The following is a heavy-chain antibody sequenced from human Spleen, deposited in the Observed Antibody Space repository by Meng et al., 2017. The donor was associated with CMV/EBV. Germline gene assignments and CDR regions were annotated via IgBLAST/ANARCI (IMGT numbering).Heavy chain of an antibody. CDR2: INHSGST. J-gene: IGHJ6*02. V-gene: IGHV4-34*01. Sequence: SETLSLTCDVYGVSFSGFYWNWIRQPPGKGLEWIGEINHSGSTKYNSSLESRVTISVDTSKKQFSLKLYSVTATDTAVYYCARGILCDVWGQGTTVTVSS. CDR1: GVSFSGFY. CDR3: ARGILCDV.